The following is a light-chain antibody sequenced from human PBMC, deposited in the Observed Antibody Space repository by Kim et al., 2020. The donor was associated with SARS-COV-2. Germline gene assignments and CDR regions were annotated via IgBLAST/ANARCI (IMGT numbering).Light chain of an antibody. CDR2: DAS. Sequence: PGERATLSCRASQSVSRYLAWYQQKPGHAPRLLIYDASNRATGIPARFSGSGSGTDFTLTISSLEPEDFAVYYCQQRSNWPRSITFGQGTRLEIK. J-gene: IGKJ5*01. CDR3: QQRSNWPRSIT. CDR1: QSVSRY. V-gene: IGKV3-11*01.